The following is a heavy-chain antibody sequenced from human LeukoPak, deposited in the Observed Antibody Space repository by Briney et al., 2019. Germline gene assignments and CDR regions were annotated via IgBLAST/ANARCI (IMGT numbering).Heavy chain of an antibody. CDR3: ARASPAAAAGLGYFDY. Sequence: PGGSLRLSCAASGFTFSSYGMNWVRQAPGKGLEWVSSISSSSSYIYYADSVKGRFTISRDNAKNSLYLQMNSLRAEDTAVYYCARASPAAAAGLGYFDYWGQGTLVTVSS. CDR1: GFTFSSYG. J-gene: IGHJ4*02. V-gene: IGHV3-21*01. D-gene: IGHD6-13*01. CDR2: ISSSSSYI.